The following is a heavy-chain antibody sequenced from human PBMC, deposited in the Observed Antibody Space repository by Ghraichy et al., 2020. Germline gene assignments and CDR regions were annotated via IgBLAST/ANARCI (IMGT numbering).Heavy chain of an antibody. V-gene: IGHV4-59*08. J-gene: IGHJ5*02. CDR3: ARPQLERRGYDFWSGYYQNWFDP. CDR1: GGSISSYY. Sequence: SETLSLTCTVSGGSISSYYWSWIRQPPGKGLEWVGYIYYSGSTNYNPSLKSRVTISVDTSKNQFSLKLSSLTAADTAVYYCARPQLERRGYDFWSGYYQNWFDPWGQGTLVTVSS. CDR2: IYYSGST. D-gene: IGHD3-3*01.